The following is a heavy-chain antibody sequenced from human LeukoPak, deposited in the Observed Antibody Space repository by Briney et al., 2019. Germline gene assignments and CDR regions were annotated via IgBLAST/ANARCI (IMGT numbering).Heavy chain of an antibody. V-gene: IGHV4-30-4*08. CDR2: IYYSGST. Sequence: SETLSLTCTVSGGSISSGGYYWSWIRQHPGKGLEWIGYIYYSGSTYYNPSLKSRVTISVDTSKNQFSLKLSSVTAADTAVYYCAREVPPRDKDAFDIWGQGTMVTVSS. D-gene: IGHD1-1*01. CDR3: AREVPPRDKDAFDI. J-gene: IGHJ3*02. CDR1: GGSISSGGYY.